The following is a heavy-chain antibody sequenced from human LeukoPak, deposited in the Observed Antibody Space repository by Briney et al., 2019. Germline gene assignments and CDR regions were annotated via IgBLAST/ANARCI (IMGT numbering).Heavy chain of an antibody. CDR2: IYTSGST. Sequence: SETLSLTCTVSGGSMSSYYWSWIRQPGGEGLEWIGRIYTSGSTNYNPSLKSRVTMSVDTSKSQFSLKLSSVTTADTAVYYCARSKIAVADYYFDYWGQGTLVTVSS. CDR1: GGSMSSYY. CDR3: ARSKIAVADYYFDY. V-gene: IGHV4-4*07. J-gene: IGHJ4*02. D-gene: IGHD6-19*01.